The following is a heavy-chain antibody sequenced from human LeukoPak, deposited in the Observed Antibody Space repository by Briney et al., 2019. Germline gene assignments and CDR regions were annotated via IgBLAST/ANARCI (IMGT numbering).Heavy chain of an antibody. CDR3: ARDRPQYCSSVNCYVFDC. D-gene: IGHD2-2*01. V-gene: IGHV3-23*01. J-gene: IGHJ4*02. CDR1: EFSFPNYA. Sequence: GGSLRLSCVGSEFSFPNYAMSWVRQAPGRGLEWVSSISGSGGGTYYADSVKGRFTISRDNSKNTLYLQMNSLRAEDTALYYCARDRPQYCSSVNCYVFDCWGQGTLVTVSS. CDR2: ISGSGGGT.